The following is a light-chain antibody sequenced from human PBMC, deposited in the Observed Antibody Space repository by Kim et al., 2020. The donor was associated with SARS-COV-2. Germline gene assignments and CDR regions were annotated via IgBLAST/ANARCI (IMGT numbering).Light chain of an antibody. V-gene: IGKV3-20*01. CDR2: GAS. J-gene: IGKJ1*01. CDR1: QSVSSSY. Sequence: LSPGGSATLSCRASQSVSSSYLAWYQQKPGQAPRLLIYGASSRDTGIPDRFSGSGSGTDFTLTISRLEPEDFAVYYCQQYGSSRTFGQGTKVDIK. CDR3: QQYGSSRT.